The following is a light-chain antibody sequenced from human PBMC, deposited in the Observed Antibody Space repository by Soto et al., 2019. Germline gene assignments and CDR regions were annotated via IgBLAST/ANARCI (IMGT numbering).Light chain of an antibody. CDR3: QQYGSSPRT. CDR1: QSISTSQ. Sequence: EIVLTQSPGTLSLSPGERATLSCEASQSISTSQLAWYQQKPGQAPRLLIYGASSRATGIPGRISGSGSGTDFTLTISRLEPEDFALYYCQQYGSSPRTFGQGAKVEI. V-gene: IGKV3-20*01. CDR2: GAS. J-gene: IGKJ1*01.